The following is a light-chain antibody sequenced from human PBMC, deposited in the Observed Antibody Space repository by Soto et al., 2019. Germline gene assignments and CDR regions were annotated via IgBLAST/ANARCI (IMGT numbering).Light chain of an antibody. V-gene: IGKV3-15*01. CDR2: GAS. CDR1: QSVHSN. J-gene: IGKJ4*01. CDR3: QQYSNWPLT. Sequence: EIVMTQSLATLSVSPGKRATLSCRASQSVHSNLAWYQQKPGQAPRLLIYGASTRATGVPARFSGSGSGTEFSLTVSSLQSEDFAVYYCQQYSNWPLTFGGGTKVEIK.